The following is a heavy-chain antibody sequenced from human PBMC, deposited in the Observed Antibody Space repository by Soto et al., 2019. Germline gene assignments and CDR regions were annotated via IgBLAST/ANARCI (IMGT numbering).Heavy chain of an antibody. D-gene: IGHD6-19*01. CDR3: TRPGRPGIAVDGDPSPVDH. CDR1: GGTFSSYA. V-gene: IGHV1-69*01. CDR2: IIPIFGTA. Sequence: QVQLVQSGAEVKKPGSSVKVSCKASGGTFSSYAISWVRQAPGQGLEWMGGIIPIFGTANYARKFQGRVTTTADEPTSTAHMELGSVRSEDTAVRYCTRPGRPGIAVDGDPSPVDHWGQGTLVTVSS. J-gene: IGHJ4*02.